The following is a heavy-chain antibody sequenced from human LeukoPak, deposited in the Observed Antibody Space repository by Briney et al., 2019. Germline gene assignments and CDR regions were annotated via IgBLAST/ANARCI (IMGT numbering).Heavy chain of an antibody. CDR2: LTGNSNNP. CDR1: GFTFSNYA. J-gene: IGHJ5*02. CDR3: AKCAKTPEGGSGWCNWFDT. V-gene: IGHV3-23*01. Sequence: GGSLRLSCRASGFTFSNYAMNWVRQTPGKGLEWVSSLTGNSNNPNYADSVQGRFTISRDNSNNTLYLQITILRAENTAFYSCAKCAKTPEGGSGWCNWFDTGGQGTLVIVSS. D-gene: IGHD3-3*01.